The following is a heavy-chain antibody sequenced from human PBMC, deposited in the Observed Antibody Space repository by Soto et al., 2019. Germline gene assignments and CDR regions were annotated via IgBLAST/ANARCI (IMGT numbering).Heavy chain of an antibody. D-gene: IGHD3-10*01. Sequence: LXLTCSVSVGSINSYLWSWIRQPAGKGLEWIGRVYSTGTTDYNPSLNSRATMSVETSKNQFSLKLTSVTAADTAVYYCARDIGSYAYGEGYWGQGIQVTVSS. CDR3: ARDIGSYAYGEGY. V-gene: IGHV4-4*07. J-gene: IGHJ4*02. CDR1: VGSINSYL. CDR2: VYSTGTT.